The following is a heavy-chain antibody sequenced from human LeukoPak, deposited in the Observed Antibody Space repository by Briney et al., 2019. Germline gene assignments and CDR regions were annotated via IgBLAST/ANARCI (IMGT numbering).Heavy chain of an antibody. J-gene: IGHJ4*02. Sequence: SETLSLTCAVYGGSFSVYYWSWIRQPPGKGLEWIGEINHSGSTNYNPSLKSRVTISVDTSKNQFSLKLSSVTAADTAVYYCARIRDSSGYFSFDYWGQGTLVTVSS. CDR3: ARIRDSSGYFSFDY. CDR1: GGSFSVYY. CDR2: INHSGST. V-gene: IGHV4-34*01. D-gene: IGHD3-22*01.